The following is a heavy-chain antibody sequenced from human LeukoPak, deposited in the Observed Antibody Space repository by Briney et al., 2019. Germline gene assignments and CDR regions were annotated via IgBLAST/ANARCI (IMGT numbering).Heavy chain of an antibody. CDR2: ISGSGGST. D-gene: IGHD6-13*01. Sequence: QAGGSLRLSCAASGFTFANYWMSWVRQAPGKGLEWVSAISGSGGSTYYADSVKGRFTISRDNSKNTLYLQMNSLRAEDTAVYYCAKDLEYSSSWYAVVGPNWFDPWGQGTLVTVSS. J-gene: IGHJ5*02. CDR3: AKDLEYSSSWYAVVGPNWFDP. V-gene: IGHV3-23*01. CDR1: GFTFANYW.